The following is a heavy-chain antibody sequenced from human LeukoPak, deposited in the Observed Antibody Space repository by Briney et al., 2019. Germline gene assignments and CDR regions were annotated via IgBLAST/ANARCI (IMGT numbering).Heavy chain of an antibody. J-gene: IGHJ4*02. V-gene: IGHV3-48*04. CDR2: ISSSGSTI. CDR1: GFTFSSYS. Sequence: GGSLRLSCTASGFTFSSYSMNWVRQAPGKGLEWVSYISSSGSTIYYADSVKGRFTISRDNARNSLYLQMNSLRAEDTAVYYCARDLSLYCSGGSCYSLNYWGQGTLVTVSS. CDR3: ARDLSLYCSGGSCYSLNY. D-gene: IGHD2-15*01.